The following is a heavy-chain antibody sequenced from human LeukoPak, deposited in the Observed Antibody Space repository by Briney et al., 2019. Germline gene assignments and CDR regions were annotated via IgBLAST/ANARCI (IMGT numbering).Heavy chain of an antibody. CDR2: INPNSGGT. V-gene: IGHV1-2*02. J-gene: IGHJ4*02. CDR1: GYTFTDYY. CDR3: ARTTYNYGHEY. D-gene: IGHD4-17*01. Sequence: ASVKVSCKASGYTFTDYYIHWVRQVPGQGLEWVGWINPNSGGTKYAQKFQGRVTVTTDTSTTSAYMELSRLTSDDTAVYYCARTTYNYGHEYWGQGTLVAVSS.